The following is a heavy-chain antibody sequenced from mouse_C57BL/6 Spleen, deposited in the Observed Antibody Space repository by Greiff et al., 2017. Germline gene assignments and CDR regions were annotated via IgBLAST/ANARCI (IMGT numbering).Heavy chain of an antibody. V-gene: IGHV3-6*01. D-gene: IGHD3-2*02. CDR1: GYSITSGYY. J-gene: IGHJ3*01. CDR3: ARDSSGYEAWFAY. CDR2: ISYDGSN. Sequence: ESGPGLVKPSQSLSLTCSVTGYSITSGYYWNWIRQFPGNKLEWMGYISYDGSNNYNPSLKNRISITRDTSKNQFFLKLNSVTTEDTATYYCARDSSGYEAWFAYWGQGTLVTVSA.